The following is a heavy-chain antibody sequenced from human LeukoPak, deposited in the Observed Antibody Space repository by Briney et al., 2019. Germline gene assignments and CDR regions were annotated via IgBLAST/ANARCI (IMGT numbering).Heavy chain of an antibody. Sequence: GASVKVSCKASGYTFTSYDINWVRQATGQGLEWMGWMNPNSGNTGYAQKFQGRVTMTRNTSISTAYMELSSLRSEDTAVYYCAREDDFWSGYYLDYYYGMDVWGQGTTVTVSS. CDR1: GYTFTSYD. D-gene: IGHD3-3*01. V-gene: IGHV1-8*01. CDR3: AREDDFWSGYYLDYYYGMDV. CDR2: MNPNSGNT. J-gene: IGHJ6*02.